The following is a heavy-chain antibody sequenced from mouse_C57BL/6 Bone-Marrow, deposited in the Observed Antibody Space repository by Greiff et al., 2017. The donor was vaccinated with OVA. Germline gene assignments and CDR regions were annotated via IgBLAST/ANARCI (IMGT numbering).Heavy chain of an antibody. D-gene: IGHD1-1*01. V-gene: IGHV1-4*01. CDR2: INPSSGYT. CDR3: ASLYGSSYLYYFDY. Sequence: QVQLQQSGAELARPGASVKMSCKASGYNFTSYTMHWVKQRPGQGLEWIGYINPSSGYTKYNQKFKDKATLTADKSSSPAYMQLSSLTSEDSAVYYCASLYGSSYLYYFDYWGQGTTLTVSS. J-gene: IGHJ2*01. CDR1: GYNFTSYT.